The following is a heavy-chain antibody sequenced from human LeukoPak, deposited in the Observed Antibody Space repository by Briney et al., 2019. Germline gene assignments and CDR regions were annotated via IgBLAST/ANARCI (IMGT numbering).Heavy chain of an antibody. CDR1: DASISTNNY. J-gene: IGHJ4*02. Sequence: SETLSLTCTVSDASISTNNYWGWIRQPPGKGLEWIGGILYSGITYYNPSLKSRVTISVDTSKNQFSLKLSSVTAADTAVYYCARGGGLLWFGNTFDYWGQGTLVTVSS. V-gene: IGHV4-39*07. CDR3: ARGGGLLWFGNTFDY. D-gene: IGHD3-10*01. CDR2: ILYSGIT.